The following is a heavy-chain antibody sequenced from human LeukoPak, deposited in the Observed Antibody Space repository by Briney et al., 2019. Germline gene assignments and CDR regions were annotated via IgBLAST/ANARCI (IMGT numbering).Heavy chain of an antibody. CDR2: ISGSGGDT. V-gene: IGHV3-23*01. CDR3: AKTTDGYSSGRYPGWPIDY. Sequence: GGSLRLSCAASGFTFRSYAIYGFREAPGKELEWFSVISGSGGDTYFADSVRGRFTIFRDNSKNTVFLQMDSLRAEDTAVYYCAKTTDGYSSGRYPGWPIDYWGQGTLVTVSS. J-gene: IGHJ4*02. D-gene: IGHD6-19*01. CDR1: GFTFRSYA.